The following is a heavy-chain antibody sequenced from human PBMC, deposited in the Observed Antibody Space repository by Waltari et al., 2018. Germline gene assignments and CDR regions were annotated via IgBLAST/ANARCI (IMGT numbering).Heavy chain of an antibody. CDR1: GFTFSAYW. CDR3: VLFSSDFLGDC. CDR2: MNTYGTIT. V-gene: IGHV3-74*01. J-gene: IGHJ4*02. D-gene: IGHD6-25*01. Sequence: EVQLVESGGGLVQPGGSLRLSCAASGFTFSAYWMHWVRQAPGEGLVSVAKMNTYGTITSYADSVKGRFTISRDNAKNTLCLQMNSLRAEDTAVYYCVLFSSDFLGDCWGQGTLVTVSS.